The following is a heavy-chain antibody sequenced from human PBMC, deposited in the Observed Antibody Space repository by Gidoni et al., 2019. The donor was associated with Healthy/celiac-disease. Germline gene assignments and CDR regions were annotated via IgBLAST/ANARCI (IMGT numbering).Heavy chain of an antibody. J-gene: IGHJ3*02. V-gene: IGHV4-59*01. CDR1: GGSISSYY. CDR3: AGLTYYDFWSGHPDAFDI. D-gene: IGHD3-3*01. CDR2: IYYSGST. Sequence: QVQLQESGPGLVKPSETLSLTCTVTGGSISSYYWSWIRQPPGKGLEWIGYIYYSGSTNYNPSLKSRVTISVDTSKNQFSLKLSSVTAADTAVYYCAGLTYYDFWSGHPDAFDIWGQGTMVTVSS.